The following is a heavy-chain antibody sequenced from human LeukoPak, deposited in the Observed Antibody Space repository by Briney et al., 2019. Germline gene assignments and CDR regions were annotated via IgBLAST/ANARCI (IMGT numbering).Heavy chain of an antibody. V-gene: IGHV3-11*04. CDR3: ARDRCEYYYYYYMDV. D-gene: IGHD5-24*01. CDR1: GFTFSDYY. J-gene: IGHJ6*03. Sequence: PGGSLRLSCAASGFTFSDYYMSWIRQAPGKGLEWISYISSSGSTIYYADSMKGRFTISRDNAKNSLYLQMNSLRAEDTAVYYCARDRCEYYYYYYMDVWGKGTTVTVSS. CDR2: ISSSGSTI.